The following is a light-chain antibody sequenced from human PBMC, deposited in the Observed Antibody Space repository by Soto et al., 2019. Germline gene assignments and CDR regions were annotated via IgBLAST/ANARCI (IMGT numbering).Light chain of an antibody. CDR2: KAS. CDR1: QTISSW. Sequence: DIQMTQSPSTLSGSVGDRVTITCRASQTISSWLAWYQQKPGKAPKLLIYKASTLKSGVPSRFSGSGSGTEFTLTISSRQPDDFATHYCQHYNSYSEAFGQGTKVELK. V-gene: IGKV1-5*03. CDR3: QHYNSYSEA. J-gene: IGKJ1*01.